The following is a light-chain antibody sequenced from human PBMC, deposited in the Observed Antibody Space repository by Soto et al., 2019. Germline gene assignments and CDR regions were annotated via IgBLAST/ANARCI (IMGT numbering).Light chain of an antibody. CDR1: SGSIVSNY. CDR2: EDN. V-gene: IGLV6-57*01. CDR3: QSYDSTNVI. Sequence: NFMLTQPHSVSESPGKTVTISCTRSSGSIVSNYVQWYQQRPGSSPTTVIYEDNERPSGVPDRFSGSIDSSSNSASLTISGLKPEDEADYYCQSYDSTNVIFGGGTNLTVL. J-gene: IGLJ2*01.